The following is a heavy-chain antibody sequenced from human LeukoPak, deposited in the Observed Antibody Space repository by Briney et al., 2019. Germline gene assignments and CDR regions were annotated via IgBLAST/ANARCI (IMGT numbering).Heavy chain of an antibody. V-gene: IGHV3-30*04. J-gene: IGHJ4*02. D-gene: IGHD5-24*01. CDR2: ISYDGSNK. CDR3: AKGREMSTTPYDY. Sequence: PGRSLRLSCAASGFTFSSYAMHWVRQAPGKGLEWVAVISYDGSNKYYADSVRGRFTISRDNSKNTLYLQMDSLKTEDTAMYYCAKGREMSTTPYDYWGQGTLVTVSS. CDR1: GFTFSSYA.